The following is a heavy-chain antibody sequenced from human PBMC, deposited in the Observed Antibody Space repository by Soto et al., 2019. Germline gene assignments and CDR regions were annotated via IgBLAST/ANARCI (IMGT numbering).Heavy chain of an antibody. V-gene: IGHV4-31*03. CDR1: GGSISSGGYY. Sequence: KTSETLSLTCTVSGGSISSGGYYWSWIRQHPGKGLEWIGYIYYSGSTYYNPSLKSRVTISVDTSKNQFSLKLSSVTAADTAVYYCARAPFSPNAIVVVKDAKPTEHNWFDTWGQGTLVTVSS. CDR3: ARAPFSPNAIVVVKDAKPTEHNWFDT. J-gene: IGHJ5*02. D-gene: IGHD2-2*02. CDR2: IYYSGST.